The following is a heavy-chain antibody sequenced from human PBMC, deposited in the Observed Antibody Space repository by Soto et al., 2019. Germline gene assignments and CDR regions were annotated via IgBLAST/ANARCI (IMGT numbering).Heavy chain of an antibody. Sequence: RLSCAASGFTFSGYAMSWVRQAPGKGLEWVSAISGSGGSTYYADSVKGRFTISRDNSKNTLYLQMNSLRAEDTAVYYCAHSPIVVVIYLFDYWGQGTLVTVSS. CDR2: ISGSGGST. CDR3: AHSPIVVVIYLFDY. CDR1: GFTFSGYA. V-gene: IGHV3-23*01. D-gene: IGHD3-22*01. J-gene: IGHJ4*02.